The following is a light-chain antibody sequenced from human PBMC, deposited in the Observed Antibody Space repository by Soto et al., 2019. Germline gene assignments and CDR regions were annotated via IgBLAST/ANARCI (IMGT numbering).Light chain of an antibody. CDR2: DAS. V-gene: IGKV3-11*01. CDR1: QSVSSY. CDR3: QQRSNWPPWT. Sequence: EIVLTQSPSTLSLCPWERATLSCMASQSVSSYLAWYQQKPGQAPRLLIYDASNRATGIPARFSGSGSGTDFTLTISSLEPEDFAVYYCQQRSNWPPWTFGQGTKVDIK. J-gene: IGKJ1*01.